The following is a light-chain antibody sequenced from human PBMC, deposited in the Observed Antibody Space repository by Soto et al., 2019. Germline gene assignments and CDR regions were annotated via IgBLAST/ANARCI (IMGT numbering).Light chain of an antibody. CDR3: QQRSNWPPWT. V-gene: IGKV3-11*01. CDR1: QTIDNT. Sequence: EIVMTQSRATLSLSPGERATLACSASQTIDNTLAWYQRKPGQAPRLLIYDASNRATGIPARFSGSGSGTDFTLTISSLEPEDFAVYYCQQRSNWPPWTFGQGTKVDTK. J-gene: IGKJ1*01. CDR2: DAS.